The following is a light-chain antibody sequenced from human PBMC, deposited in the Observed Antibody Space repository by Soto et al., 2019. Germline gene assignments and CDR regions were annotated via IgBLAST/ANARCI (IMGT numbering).Light chain of an antibody. CDR3: QQYGNSPPLT. CDR2: GAS. V-gene: IGKV3-20*01. Sequence: EIELTQSPGTLSLSPGDRATISCRASQSVSSHLAWYQQRPGQAPRLLIYGASSRATGIPDRFSGSGSGTDFTLTISRLEPEDFALYYCQQYGNSPPLTFGGGTKVEIK. J-gene: IGKJ4*01. CDR1: QSVSSH.